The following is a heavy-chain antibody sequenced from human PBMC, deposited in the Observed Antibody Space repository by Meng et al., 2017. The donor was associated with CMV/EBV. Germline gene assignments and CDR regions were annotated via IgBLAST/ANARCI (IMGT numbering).Heavy chain of an antibody. D-gene: IGHD5-12*01. CDR1: GYTFTGYY. CDR3: ARQYRGRGYFDY. Sequence: QVRWVHSGGEVKRPGAPVKVSCKASGYTFTGYYMHWVRQAPGQGLEWMGWINPNSGGTNYAQKFQGRVTMTRDTSISTAYMELSRLRSDDTAVYYCARQYRGRGYFDYWGQGTLVTVSS. J-gene: IGHJ4*02. V-gene: IGHV1-2*02. CDR2: INPNSGGT.